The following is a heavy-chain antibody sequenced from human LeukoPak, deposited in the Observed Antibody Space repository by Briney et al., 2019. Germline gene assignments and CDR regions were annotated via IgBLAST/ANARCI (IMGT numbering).Heavy chain of an antibody. D-gene: IGHD1-1*01. Sequence: SETLSLTCAVYGGSFSGYYWSWIRQPPGKGLEWIGEINHSGSTNYNPSLKSRVTISVDTSKNQFSLKLSSVTAADTAVYYCARASGRRYTAQAFGYWGQGTLVTVSS. V-gene: IGHV4-34*01. CDR1: GGSFSGYY. CDR3: ARASGRRYTAQAFGY. CDR2: INHSGST. J-gene: IGHJ4*02.